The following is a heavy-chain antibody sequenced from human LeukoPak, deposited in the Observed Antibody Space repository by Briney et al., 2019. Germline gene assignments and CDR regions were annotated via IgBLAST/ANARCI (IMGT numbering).Heavy chain of an antibody. D-gene: IGHD2-2*01. Sequence: ASVKVSCKASGGTVSSYAISGVRQAPGQGLEWMGGIIPIFGTANYAQKFQGRVTITADESTSTAYMELSSLRSEDTAVYYCARSHEVVVVPAAMRPYYYGMDVWGKGTTVTVSS. V-gene: IGHV1-69*13. J-gene: IGHJ6*04. CDR1: GGTVSSYA. CDR3: ARSHEVVVVPAAMRPYYYGMDV. CDR2: IIPIFGTA.